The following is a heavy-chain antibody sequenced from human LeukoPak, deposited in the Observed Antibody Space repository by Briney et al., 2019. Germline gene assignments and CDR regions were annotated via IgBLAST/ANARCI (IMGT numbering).Heavy chain of an antibody. Sequence: GGSLRLSCAASGFTFNSYWMNWVRQAPGKGLEWVANIKRDGSEKYYVDSVKGRFTISRDNAKNSLDLQMNSLRVEDTAVYYCAIYHIRGLVTYWGQGTLVTVSS. CDR3: AIYHIRGLVTY. CDR1: GFTFNSYW. J-gene: IGHJ4*02. V-gene: IGHV3-7*03. D-gene: IGHD3-10*01. CDR2: IKRDGSEK.